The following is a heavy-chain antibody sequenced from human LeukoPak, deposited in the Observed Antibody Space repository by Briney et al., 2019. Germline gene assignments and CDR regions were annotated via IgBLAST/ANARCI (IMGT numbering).Heavy chain of an antibody. V-gene: IGHV3-30*18. Sequence: PGGSLRLSCAASGFTFSSYGMHWVRQAPGKGLEWVAVISYDGSNKYYADSVKGRFTISRGNSKNTLYLQMNSLRAEDTAVYYCAKDIAAAGIYYYGMDVWGQGTTVTVSS. D-gene: IGHD6-13*01. J-gene: IGHJ6*02. CDR3: AKDIAAAGIYYYGMDV. CDR2: ISYDGSNK. CDR1: GFTFSSYG.